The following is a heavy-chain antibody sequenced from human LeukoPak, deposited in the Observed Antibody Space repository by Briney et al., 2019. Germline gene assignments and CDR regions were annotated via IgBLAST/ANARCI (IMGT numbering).Heavy chain of an antibody. J-gene: IGHJ4*02. CDR2: ISSSSSYI. V-gene: IGHV3-21*01. CDR1: GFTFSSYS. CDR3: ARVGATSETFDY. D-gene: IGHD5-12*01. Sequence: GGSLRLSCAASGFTFSSYSMNWVRQAPGKGLEWGSSISSSSSYIYYADSVKGRFTISRDNAKNSLYLQMNSLRAEDTAVYYCARVGATSETFDYWGQGTLVTVSS.